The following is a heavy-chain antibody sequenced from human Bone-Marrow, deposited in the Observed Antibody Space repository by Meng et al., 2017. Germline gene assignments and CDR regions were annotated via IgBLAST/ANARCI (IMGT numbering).Heavy chain of an antibody. CDR1: GGSISSSNW. J-gene: IGHJ5*02. D-gene: IGHD2-15*01. CDR2: IYHSGST. V-gene: IGHV4-4*02. CDR3: ARVDGEGYCSGGSCYSEGWFDP. Sequence: QVQLQESGPVLVKPSGTLSLTCAVSGGSISSSNWWSWVRQPPGKGLEWIGEIYHSGSTNYNPSLKSRVTISVDKSKNQFSLKLSSVTAADTAVYYCARVDGEGYCSGGSCYSEGWFDPWGQGTLVTVSS.